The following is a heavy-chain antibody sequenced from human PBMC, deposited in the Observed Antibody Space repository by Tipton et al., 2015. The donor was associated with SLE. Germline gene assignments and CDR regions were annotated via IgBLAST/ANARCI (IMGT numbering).Heavy chain of an antibody. D-gene: IGHD6-6*01. CDR2: IYHSGST. Sequence: TLSLTCAVSGGSISSSNWWSWVRQPPGKGLEWIGEIYHSGSTNYNPSLKSRVTISTDTSKDQLSLTVNSVTAADTAVYYCATPYSSSSGKFDYWGQGALVTVSS. J-gene: IGHJ4*02. V-gene: IGHV4-4*02. CDR1: GGSISSSNW. CDR3: ATPYSSSSGKFDY.